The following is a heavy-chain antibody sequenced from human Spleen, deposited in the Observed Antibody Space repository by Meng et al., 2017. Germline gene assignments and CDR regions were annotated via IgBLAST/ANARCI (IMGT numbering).Heavy chain of an antibody. J-gene: IGHJ5*02. CDR2: INPNSGGT. CDR1: GYTFTNYA. D-gene: IGHD3-22*01. Sequence: ASVKVSCKASGYTFTNYAMNWVRQAPGQGLEWMGWINPNSGGTNHAQKFQGRVTMTRDTSTSTAYMELSSMRSDDTAVYYCARSQVTYYGDSSGHYSFDPWGQGTLVTVSS. CDR3: ARSQVTYYGDSSGHYSFDP. V-gene: IGHV1-2*02.